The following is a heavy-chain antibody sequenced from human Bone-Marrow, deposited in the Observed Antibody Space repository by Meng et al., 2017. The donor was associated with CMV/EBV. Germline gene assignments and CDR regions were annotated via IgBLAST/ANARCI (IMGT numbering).Heavy chain of an antibody. V-gene: IGHV3-21*01. CDR3: ARDKRSGYSYGNYGMDV. CDR2: ISSGSNYI. D-gene: IGHD5-18*01. Sequence: GGSLRLSCAASGFTFSPYSMNWVRQAPGKGLEWVSSISSGSNYIYYADSVKGRFTISRDNAKNSLYLQMNSLRAEDTAVYYCARDKRSGYSYGNYGMDVWGQGTTVTVSS. J-gene: IGHJ6*02. CDR1: GFTFSPYS.